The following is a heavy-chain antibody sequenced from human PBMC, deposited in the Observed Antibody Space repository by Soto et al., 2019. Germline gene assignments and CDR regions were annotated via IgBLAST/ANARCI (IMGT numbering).Heavy chain of an antibody. D-gene: IGHD6-19*01. CDR3: VKGGPVAGDYYYYGMDV. CDR1: GFTFSSYA. Sequence: GGSLRLSCSASGFTFSSYAMHWVRQAPGKGLEYVSAISSNGGSTYYADSVKGRFTISRDNSKNTLYLQMSSLRAEDTAVYYCVKGGPVAGDYYYYGMDVWGQGTTVTVSS. J-gene: IGHJ6*02. CDR2: ISSNGGST. V-gene: IGHV3-64D*08.